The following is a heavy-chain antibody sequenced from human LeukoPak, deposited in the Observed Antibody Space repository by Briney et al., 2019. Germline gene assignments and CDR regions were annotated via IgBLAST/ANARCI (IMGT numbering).Heavy chain of an antibody. CDR1: GFTFSSYA. D-gene: IGHD3-22*01. J-gene: IGHJ4*02. Sequence: PGGSLRLSCAASGFTFSSYAMSWVRQAPGKGLEWVSAISGSGGSTYYADSVKGRFTISKDNSKNTLYLQMNSLRAEDTAVYYCARLSGYYDDHNDYWGQGTLVTVSS. V-gene: IGHV3-23*01. CDR3: ARLSGYYDDHNDY. CDR2: ISGSGGST.